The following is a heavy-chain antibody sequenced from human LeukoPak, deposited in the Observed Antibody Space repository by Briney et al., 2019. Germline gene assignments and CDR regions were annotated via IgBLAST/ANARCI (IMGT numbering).Heavy chain of an antibody. D-gene: IGHD1-26*01. CDR3: ARELRGSYPRGFGYYYYMDV. V-gene: IGHV4-34*01. CDR1: GGSFSGYY. J-gene: IGHJ6*03. CDR2: INHSGST. Sequence: SETLFLTCAVYGGSFSGYYWSWLRQPPGKGLEWIGEINHSGSTNYNPSLKSRVTISVDTSKNQFSLKLSSVAAADTAVYYCARELRGSYPRGFGYYYYMDVWGKGTTVTVSS.